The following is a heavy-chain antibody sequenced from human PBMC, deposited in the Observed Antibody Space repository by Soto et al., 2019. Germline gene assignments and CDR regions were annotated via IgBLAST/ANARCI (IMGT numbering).Heavy chain of an antibody. Sequence: VQLVESGGGLVKPGASLRISCVTSGFRMTDYRLNWVRQAPGKGLEWVSLIQGDTGRKFYSASVRGRFIISRDDAKSSVYLQMNALRVEDTAVYYCVREKYGPRDYWGQGTLVTVSS. J-gene: IGHJ4*02. D-gene: IGHD3-10*01. CDR3: VREKYGPRDY. V-gene: IGHV3-21*01. CDR1: GFRMTDYR. CDR2: IQGDTGRK.